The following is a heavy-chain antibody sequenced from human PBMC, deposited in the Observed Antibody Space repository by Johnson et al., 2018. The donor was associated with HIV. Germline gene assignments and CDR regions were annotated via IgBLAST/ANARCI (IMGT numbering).Heavy chain of an antibody. Sequence: QVQLVESGGGVVQPGRSLRLSCAASGFTFGSYGIHWVRQAPGKGLEWVAVISYDGSNKYYADSVKGRFTIFRDNSKKTLYLQMNSLRPEDTAVYYCAKETRDSRSAFDIWGQGTMVTVSS. CDR1: GFTFGSYG. J-gene: IGHJ3*02. CDR2: ISYDGSNK. D-gene: IGHD3-22*01. CDR3: AKETRDSRSAFDI. V-gene: IGHV3-30*18.